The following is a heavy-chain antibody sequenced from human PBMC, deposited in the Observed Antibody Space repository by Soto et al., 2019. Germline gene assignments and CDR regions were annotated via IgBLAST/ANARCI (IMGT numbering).Heavy chain of an antibody. CDR1: GYTFTGYY. V-gene: IGHV1-2*04. J-gene: IGHJ6*02. Sequence: ASVKVSCKASGYTFTGYYMHWVRQAPGQGLEWMGWINPNSGGTNYAQKFQGLVTMTRDTSISTAYMELSRLRSNYTAVYYCARDGYCSSTSCYSHYYYGRDVWGQGTTVTVS. D-gene: IGHD2-2*03. CDR3: ARDGYCSSTSCYSHYYYGRDV. CDR2: INPNSGGT.